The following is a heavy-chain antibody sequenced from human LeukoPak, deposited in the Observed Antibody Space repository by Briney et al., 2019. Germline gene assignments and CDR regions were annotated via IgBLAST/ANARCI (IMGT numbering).Heavy chain of an antibody. J-gene: IGHJ3*02. CDR1: GFTFDDYA. Sequence: PGGSLRLSCAASGFTFDDYAMHWVRQAPGKGLEWVSGISWNSGSIGYADSVKGRFTISRDNAKNSLYLQMNSLRAEDTALYYCAKGSSGSPFGAFDIWGHGTMVTVSS. CDR2: ISWNSGSI. CDR3: AKGSSGSPFGAFDI. D-gene: IGHD6-19*01. V-gene: IGHV3-9*01.